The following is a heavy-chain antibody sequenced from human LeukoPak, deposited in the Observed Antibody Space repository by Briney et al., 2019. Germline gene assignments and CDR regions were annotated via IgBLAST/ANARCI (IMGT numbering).Heavy chain of an antibody. CDR3: AREGYSTYSYYFDY. Sequence: PGGSLRLSCAASGFTFSDYYMSWIRQAPGKGLEWVSYISSSGSTIYYADSVKGRFTISRDNAKNSLYLQMNSLRADDTAVYYCAREGYSTYSYYFDYWGQGTLVTVSS. J-gene: IGHJ4*02. V-gene: IGHV3-11*04. D-gene: IGHD6-13*01. CDR1: GFTFSDYY. CDR2: ISSSGSTI.